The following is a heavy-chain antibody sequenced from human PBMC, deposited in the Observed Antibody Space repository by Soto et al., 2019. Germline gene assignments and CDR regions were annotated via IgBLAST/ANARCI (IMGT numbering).Heavy chain of an antibody. CDR1: GGSINTDYW. CDR3: ARGVSYRWVY. V-gene: IGHV4-4*02. Sequence: XTLSLACAVSGGSINTDYWWSWVRQPPGKWLEWIGEVHHSGTTNYIQSLTSRLTMSVDKSGNQVPLELTSVAAEDTAVYYCARGVSYRWVYWGQGTLVTVSS. D-gene: IGHD3-16*02. J-gene: IGHJ4*02. CDR2: VHHSGTT.